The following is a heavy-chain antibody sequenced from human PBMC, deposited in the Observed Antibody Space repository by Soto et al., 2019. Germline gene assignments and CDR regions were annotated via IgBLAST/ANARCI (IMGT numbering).Heavy chain of an antibody. Sequence: VQLVESGGGVVQPGRSLRLSCAASGFTFSTYGMYWVRQAPGKGLEWVAVIWYDASNKYYADSVKGRFTISRDNSENTLYLRVNSLRAEDTAVYYCARGRVDGGELDLWGQGTLVTVSS. D-gene: IGHD1-26*01. V-gene: IGHV3-33*01. CDR3: ARGRVDGGELDL. J-gene: IGHJ4*02. CDR1: GFTFSTYG. CDR2: IWYDASNK.